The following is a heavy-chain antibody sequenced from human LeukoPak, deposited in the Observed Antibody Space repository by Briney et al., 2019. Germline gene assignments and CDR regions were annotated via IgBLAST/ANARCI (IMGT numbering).Heavy chain of an antibody. J-gene: IGHJ4*02. CDR2: IYYSGST. CDR3: ARRWGENYYDSSGYYINAYFDY. V-gene: IGHV4-39*01. D-gene: IGHD3-22*01. Sequence: SETLSLTCTVSGGSLSSSSYYWGWIRQPPGKGLEWIGSIYYSGSTYYNPSLKSRVTISVDTSKNQFSLKLSSVTAADTAVYYCARRWGENYYDSSGYYINAYFDYWGQGTLVTVSS. CDR1: GGSLSSSSYY.